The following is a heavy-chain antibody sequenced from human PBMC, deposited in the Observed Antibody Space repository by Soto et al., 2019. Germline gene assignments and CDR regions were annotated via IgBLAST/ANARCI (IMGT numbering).Heavy chain of an antibody. J-gene: IGHJ4*02. CDR3: ALLLVTQYYFDY. CDR2: INPSGGST. D-gene: IGHD3-22*01. V-gene: IGHV1-46*01. CDR1: GYTFTSYY. Sequence: QVQLAQSGAEVKKPGASVKVSCKASGYTFTSYYMHWVRQAPGQGLEWMGIINPSGGSTSYAQKFQGRVTMTRDTSTSTVYMELSSLRSEDTAVYYCALLLVTQYYFDYWGQGTLVTVSS.